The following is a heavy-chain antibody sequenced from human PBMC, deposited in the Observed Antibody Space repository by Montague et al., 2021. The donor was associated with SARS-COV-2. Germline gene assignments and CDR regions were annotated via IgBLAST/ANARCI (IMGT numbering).Heavy chain of an antibody. D-gene: IGHD5-18*01. J-gene: IGHJ6*02. CDR1: GDSVSSNSAA. Sequence: GAISGDSVSSNSAAWNWIRQSPSRGLEWLGRTYYRSKWYNDYAVSAKSRITINPDTSKNQFSLQLNSVTPEDTAVYYCARDTRIQLWFDRDYYYGMDVWGQGTTVTVSS. CDR3: ARDTRIQLWFDRDYYYGMDV. CDR2: TYYRSKWYN. V-gene: IGHV6-1*01.